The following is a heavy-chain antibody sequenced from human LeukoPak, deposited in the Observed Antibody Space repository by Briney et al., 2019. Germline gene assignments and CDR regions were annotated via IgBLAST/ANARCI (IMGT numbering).Heavy chain of an antibody. CDR2: INPNSGGT. Sequence: ASVTVSCKASGYTFTGYYMHWVRQAPGQGLEWMGWINPNSGGTNYAQKFQGRVTMTSDTSISTAYMELSRLRSDDTAVYYCARFSGSCNNGVCPYGSIDYWGQGTLVTVSS. CDR1: GYTFTGYY. D-gene: IGHD2-8*01. V-gene: IGHV1-2*02. CDR3: ARFSGSCNNGVCPYGSIDY. J-gene: IGHJ4*02.